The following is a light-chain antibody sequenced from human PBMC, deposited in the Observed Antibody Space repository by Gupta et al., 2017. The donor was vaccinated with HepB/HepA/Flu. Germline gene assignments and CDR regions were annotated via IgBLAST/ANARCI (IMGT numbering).Light chain of an antibody. CDR1: SRDIGSYNL. V-gene: IGLV2-23*02. CDR3: CSYASTSTLL. CDR2: EVS. Sequence: QSALTQPASVSGSPGQSITISCTGTSRDIGSYNLVSWYQQYPGKAPKLMIYEVSKRPSGVSNRFSGSKSGNTASLTXSXLQAEDXADYYGCSYASTSTLLFGGGTKLTVL. J-gene: IGLJ2*01.